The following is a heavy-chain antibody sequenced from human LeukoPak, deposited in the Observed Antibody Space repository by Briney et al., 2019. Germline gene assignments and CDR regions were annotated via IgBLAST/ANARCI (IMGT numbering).Heavy chain of an antibody. Sequence: PSETLSLTCAVYGGSFSGYYWSWIRQPPGKGLEWIGEINHSGSTNYNPSLKSRVTISVDTSKNQFSLKLSSVTAADTAVYYCASPGDDSSGYYYYFDYWGQGTLVTVSS. CDR3: ASPGDDSSGYYYYFDY. CDR1: GGSFSGYY. J-gene: IGHJ4*02. CDR2: INHSGST. D-gene: IGHD3-22*01. V-gene: IGHV4-34*01.